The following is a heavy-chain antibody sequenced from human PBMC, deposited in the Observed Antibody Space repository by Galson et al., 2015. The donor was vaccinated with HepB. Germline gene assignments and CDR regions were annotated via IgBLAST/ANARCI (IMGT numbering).Heavy chain of an antibody. V-gene: IGHV1-18*01. Sequence: SVKVSCKASGYTFSTYNIMWLRQAPGQGLECVGWISGYSGDTKYAQTFQGRVTMTTDTSTSTAYMDTTRLTSDDTAVYYCARVGMSSYFLDHWGQGTLVTVSS. D-gene: IGHD1-26*01. J-gene: IGHJ4*02. CDR2: ISGYSGDT. CDR3: ARVGMSSYFLDH. CDR1: GYTFSTYN.